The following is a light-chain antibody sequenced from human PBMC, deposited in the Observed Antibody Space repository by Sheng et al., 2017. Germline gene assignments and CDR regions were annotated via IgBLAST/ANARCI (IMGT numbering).Light chain of an antibody. V-gene: IGKV3-20*01. Sequence: EIVLTQSPDTLSLSPGEGATLSCRASQSVSSGFLAWFQQKPGQAPTVVIYGASRRATGIPDRFSGSGSGTDFTLTISRLEPEDVAIYYCQQSGSSPFTFGQGTRLEIK. CDR1: QSVSSGF. J-gene: IGKJ5*01. CDR3: QQSGSSPFT. CDR2: GAS.